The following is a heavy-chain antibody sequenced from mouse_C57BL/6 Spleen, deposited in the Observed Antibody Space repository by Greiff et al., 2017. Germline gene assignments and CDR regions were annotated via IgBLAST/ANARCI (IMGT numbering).Heavy chain of an antibody. CDR2: IHPNSGST. D-gene: IGHD1-1*01. Sequence: QVQLQQPGAELVKPGASVKLSCKASGYTFTSYWMHWVKQRPGQGLEWIGMIHPNSGSTNYNEKFKSKATLTVDKSSSTAYMQLSSLTSEDSAVYCCARNYYGSSYGYFDVWGTGTTVTVSS. CDR1: GYTFTSYW. V-gene: IGHV1-64*01. J-gene: IGHJ1*03. CDR3: ARNYYGSSYGYFDV.